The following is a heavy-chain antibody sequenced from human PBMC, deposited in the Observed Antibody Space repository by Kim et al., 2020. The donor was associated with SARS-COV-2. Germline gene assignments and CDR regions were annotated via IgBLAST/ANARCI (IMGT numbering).Heavy chain of an antibody. J-gene: IGHJ3*02. CDR1: GFTFSDYY. V-gene: IGHV3-11*01. CDR2: ISSSGSTI. Sequence: GGSLRLSCAASGFTFSDYYMSWIRQAPGKGLEWVSYISSSGSTIYYADSVKGRFTISRDNAKNSLYLQMNSLRAEDTAVYYCARGGAPFWSGYFFEGAFDIWGQGTMVTVSS. D-gene: IGHD3-3*01. CDR3: ARGGAPFWSGYFFEGAFDI.